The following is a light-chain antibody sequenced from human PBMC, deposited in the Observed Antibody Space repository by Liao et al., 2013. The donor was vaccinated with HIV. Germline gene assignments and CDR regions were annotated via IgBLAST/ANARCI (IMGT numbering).Light chain of an antibody. V-gene: IGLV3-21*04. Sequence: SYVVTQPPSVSVAPGKTARITCGGNNIGSKTVHWYQQKPGQAPVLVIYYDSDRPSGIPERFSGSNSGNTATLTISRVEGGDEADYYCQVWDSSGDHPRVFGGGTKLTVL. J-gene: IGLJ3*02. CDR2: YDS. CDR1: NIGSKT. CDR3: QVWDSSGDHPRV.